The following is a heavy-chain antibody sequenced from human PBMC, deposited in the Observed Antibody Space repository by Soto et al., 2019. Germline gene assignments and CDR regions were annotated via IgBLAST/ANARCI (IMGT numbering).Heavy chain of an antibody. CDR3: ARIAATVFYYYAMDV. CDR2: ISSSGNTI. J-gene: IGHJ6*02. Sequence: GESLRLSCAASGFSFSSYEINWVRQAPGKGLEWVSYISSSGNTIYYADSVKGRFTISRDNDKNSLYLQMNSLRAEDTAVYYCARIAATVFYYYAMDVWGQGTTVTVSS. V-gene: IGHV3-48*03. D-gene: IGHD6-25*01. CDR1: GFSFSSYE.